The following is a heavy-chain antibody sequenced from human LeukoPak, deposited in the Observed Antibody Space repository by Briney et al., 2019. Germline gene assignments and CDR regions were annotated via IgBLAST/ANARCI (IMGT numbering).Heavy chain of an antibody. V-gene: IGHV3-23*01. CDR2: ISGSGGST. CDR1: GFTFSSYA. Sequence: PGGSLRLSCAASGFTFSSYAMSWVRQAPGKGLEWVSAISGSGGSTYYADSVKGRFTISRDNSKNTLYLQMNSLRAEDTAVYYCAKHEVVVIKYNWFDPWGQGTLVTVSS. D-gene: IGHD3-22*01. CDR3: AKHEVVVIKYNWFDP. J-gene: IGHJ5*02.